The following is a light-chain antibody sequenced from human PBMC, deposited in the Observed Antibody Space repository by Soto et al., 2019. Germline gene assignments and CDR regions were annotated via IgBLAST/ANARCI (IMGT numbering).Light chain of an antibody. J-gene: IGLJ2*01. CDR2: EGS. CDR3: CSYAGSFRVV. V-gene: IGLV2-23*01. CDR1: SSDVGSYNL. Sequence: QSALTQPASVSGSPGQSITISCTGTSSDVGSYNLVSWYQQHPGKAPKLMIYEGSKRPSGVSNRFSGSKSGNTASLTISGLQAEDEADYYCCSYAGSFRVVFGGGTKVTVL.